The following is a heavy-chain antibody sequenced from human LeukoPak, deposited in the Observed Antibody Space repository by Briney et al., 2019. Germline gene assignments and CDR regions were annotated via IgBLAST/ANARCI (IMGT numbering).Heavy chain of an antibody. CDR1: GFTFSSYW. CDR3: ARDGSSSWYNNYYYYMDV. J-gene: IGHJ6*03. D-gene: IGHD6-13*01. CDR2: IKQDGSEK. Sequence: PGGSLRLSCAASGFTFSSYWMSWVRQAPGKGLEWVANIKQDGSEKYYVDSVKGRFTISRDNAKNSLYLQMNSLRAEDTAVYYCARDGSSSWYNNYYYYMDVWGKGTTVTVSS. V-gene: IGHV3-7*01.